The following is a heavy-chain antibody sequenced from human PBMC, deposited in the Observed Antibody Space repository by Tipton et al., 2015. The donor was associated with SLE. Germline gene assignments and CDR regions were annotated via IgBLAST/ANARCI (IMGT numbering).Heavy chain of an antibody. V-gene: IGHV4-39*07. J-gene: IGHJ3*02. Sequence: TLSLTCTVSGGSISSSSYYWGWIRQPPGKGQEWIGSIYYSGSTNYNPSLKSRVTISVDTSENQFSLKLSSVTAADTAVYYCAGCGSGILDAFDIWGQGTMVTVSS. CDR2: IYYSGST. CDR1: GGSISSSSYY. D-gene: IGHD3-10*01. CDR3: AGCGSGILDAFDI.